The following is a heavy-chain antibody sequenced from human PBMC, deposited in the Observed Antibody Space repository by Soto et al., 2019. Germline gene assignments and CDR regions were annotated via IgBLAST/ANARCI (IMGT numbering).Heavy chain of an antibody. J-gene: IGHJ4*02. D-gene: IGHD6-6*01. CDR3: AKRVAYSSSSAYFDY. CDR1: GFTFSSYG. V-gene: IGHV3-23*01. CDR2: INDSGDT. Sequence: GGALRLSFAASGFTFSSYGMSWVRQAPGKGLEWVSSINDSGDTYYGDSVKGRFTISRDNSKNTLYLQMNSLSAEDTAVYYCAKRVAYSSSSAYFDYWAQGTLVTVSS.